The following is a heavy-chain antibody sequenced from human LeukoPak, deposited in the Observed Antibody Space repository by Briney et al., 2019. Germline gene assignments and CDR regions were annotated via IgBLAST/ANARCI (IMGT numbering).Heavy chain of an antibody. CDR2: ISAYSGNT. CDR1: GYTFTSYG. Sequence: ASVKVSCKASGYTFTSYGISWVRQAPGQGLEWMGWISAYSGNTNYAQKLQGRVTMTTDTSTSTAYMELRSLRSDDTAVYYCARAATVASWFDPWGQGTLVTVSS. D-gene: IGHD4-23*01. V-gene: IGHV1-18*01. J-gene: IGHJ5*02. CDR3: ARAATVASWFDP.